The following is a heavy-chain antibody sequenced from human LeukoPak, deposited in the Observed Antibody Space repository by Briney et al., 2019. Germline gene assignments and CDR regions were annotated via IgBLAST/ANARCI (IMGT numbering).Heavy chain of an antibody. J-gene: IGHJ4*02. CDR3: ASSGSRSYNPPFDY. D-gene: IGHD3-10*01. V-gene: IGHV4-61*02. CDR1: GGSISSGSYY. CDR2: FYNSGST. Sequence: PSETLSLTCTVSGGSISSGSYYWSWIRQPAGKGLEWIGRFYNSGSTNYNPSLKSRVTISVDTSKNQFSLKLSSVTAADTAVYYCASSGSRSYNPPFDYWGQGTLVTVSS.